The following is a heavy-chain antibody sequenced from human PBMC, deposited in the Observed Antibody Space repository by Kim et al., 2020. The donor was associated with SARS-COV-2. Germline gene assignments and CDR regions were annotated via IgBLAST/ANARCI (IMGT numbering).Heavy chain of an antibody. CDR3: AKERRKYCSGGSCHLEY. Sequence: VEGRITHSRDNSKKTLYLQMNNLRAEDTAVYYCAKERRKYCSGGSCHLEYWGQGTLVTVSS. J-gene: IGHJ4*02. V-gene: IGHV3-33*06. D-gene: IGHD2-15*01.